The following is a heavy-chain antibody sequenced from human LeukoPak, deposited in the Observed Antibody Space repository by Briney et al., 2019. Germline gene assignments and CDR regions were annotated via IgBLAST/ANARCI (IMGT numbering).Heavy chain of an antibody. V-gene: IGHV3-74*01. J-gene: IGHJ4*02. CDR2: INSDGSST. CDR1: GFTFSSYW. CDR3: ARAASCSGGSCYSSHFDY. Sequence: GGSLRLSCAASGFTFSSYWMHWVRQAPGKGLAWVSRINSDGSSTSYADSVKGRFTISRDNAKNTLYLQMNSLRAEDTAVYYCARAASCSGGSCYSSHFDYWGQGTLVTVSS. D-gene: IGHD2-15*01.